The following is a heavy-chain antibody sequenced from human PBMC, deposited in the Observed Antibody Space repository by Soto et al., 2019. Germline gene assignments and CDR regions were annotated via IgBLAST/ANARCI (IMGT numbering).Heavy chain of an antibody. CDR2: TYQSGSA. J-gene: IGHJ6*01. CDR3: ARDCYGMEV. Sequence: SETLSLTCTFSGGSITSGGYSCTWIRQSPGKGLEWIGYTYQSGSAYYNPSLKSRVTISVDRSKNQFSLNLTSVTAADTAVYYCARDCYGMEVWGQGTTVSVSS. V-gene: IGHV4-30-2*06. CDR1: GGSITSGGYS.